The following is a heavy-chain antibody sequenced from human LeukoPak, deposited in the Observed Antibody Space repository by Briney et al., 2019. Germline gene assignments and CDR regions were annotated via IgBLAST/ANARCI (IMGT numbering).Heavy chain of an antibody. D-gene: IGHD5-18*01. CDR2: IYYSGNT. CDR3: ARDNGYSYAP. V-gene: IGHV4-4*08. J-gene: IGHJ5*02. CDR1: GGSISSYY. Sequence: PSETLSLTCTVSGGSISSYYWSWIRQPPGKGLEWIGDIYYSGNTKYKPSLKSRVTISVDTAKNQFSLKVTSVTAADTAVYYCARDNGYSYAPWGQGTLVTVSS.